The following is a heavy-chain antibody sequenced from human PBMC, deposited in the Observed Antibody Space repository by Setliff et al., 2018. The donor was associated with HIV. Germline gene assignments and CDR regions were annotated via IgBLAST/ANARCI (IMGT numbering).Heavy chain of an antibody. J-gene: IGHJ4*02. CDR2: IYHSGST. D-gene: IGHD5-18*01. CDR1: GYSISSGYY. CDR3: AAWGPRYSYAPYFFDS. Sequence: SETLSLTCAVSGYSISSGYYWGWIRQPPGKGLEWIGSIYHSGSTYYSPSLKGRVTISVDTSKNQFSLKLSSVTAADTAVYYCAAWGPRYSYAPYFFDSWGQGTLVTVSS. V-gene: IGHV4-38-2*01.